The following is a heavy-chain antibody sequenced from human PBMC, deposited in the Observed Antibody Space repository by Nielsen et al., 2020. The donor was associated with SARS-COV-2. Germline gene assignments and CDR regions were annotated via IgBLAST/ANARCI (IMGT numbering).Heavy chain of an antibody. CDR2: ISGYGDTT. Sequence: GGSLSLSCAVSNFTLNFYPKSWVRHAPGKGLEWVSAISGYGDTTYYADSEKGRFLIPRENYKNTLYLEVHSLRADDTAVYYCANGPGCWDYWGQGTLVTVSS. D-gene: IGHD4/OR15-4a*01. CDR3: ANGPGCWDY. CDR1: NFTLNFYP. J-gene: IGHJ4*02. V-gene: IGHV3-23*01.